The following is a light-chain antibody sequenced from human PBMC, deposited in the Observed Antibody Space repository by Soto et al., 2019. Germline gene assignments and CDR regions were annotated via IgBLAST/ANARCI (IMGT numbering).Light chain of an antibody. Sequence: QSVLTQPPSASGNPGQRVTISCSGSTSNIGSNTVTWYQQLPGTAPKLLISTDDQRPSGVPDRFSGSKSGSSASLAISGRQSQDEADYYCASWDDSLKGVVFGGGTKVTVL. CDR2: TDD. V-gene: IGLV1-44*01. J-gene: IGLJ2*01. CDR3: ASWDDSLKGVV. CDR1: TSNIGSNT.